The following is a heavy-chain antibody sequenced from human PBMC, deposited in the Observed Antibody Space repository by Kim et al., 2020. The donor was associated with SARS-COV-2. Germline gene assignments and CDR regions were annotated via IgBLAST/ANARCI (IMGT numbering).Heavy chain of an antibody. Sequence: SVKVSCKASGGTFSSYTISWVRQAPGQGLEWMGRIIPILGTANYAQKFQGRVTITADKSTSTAYMELSSLRSEDTAVYYCARRLTSGSYADDAFDIWGQGTMVTVSS. CDR2: IIPILGTA. J-gene: IGHJ3*02. V-gene: IGHV1-69*08. CDR3: ARRLTSGSYADDAFDI. D-gene: IGHD1-26*01. CDR1: GGTFSSYT.